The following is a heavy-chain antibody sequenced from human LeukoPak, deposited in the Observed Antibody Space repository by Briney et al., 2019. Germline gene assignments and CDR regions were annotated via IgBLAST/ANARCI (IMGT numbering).Heavy chain of an antibody. CDR3: ARDDASDPSASFDL. V-gene: IGHV1-2*02. Sequence: ASVKVSCKASGYSFRDDYIYWMRQAPGQGLEWVGWNNPKSGGAKHAQKFQGRVTMTGDTSINTAYMELNSLGSDDTAVYYCARDDASDPSASFDLWGQGTMVTVS. D-gene: IGHD1-26*01. J-gene: IGHJ3*01. CDR2: NNPKSGGA. CDR1: GYSFRDDY.